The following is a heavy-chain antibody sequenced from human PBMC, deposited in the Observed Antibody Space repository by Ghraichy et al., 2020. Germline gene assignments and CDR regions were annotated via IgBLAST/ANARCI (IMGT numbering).Heavy chain of an antibody. J-gene: IGHJ6*02. CDR2: MNPNSGNT. CDR3: VSPGRFSSSWYGYYYYGMDV. V-gene: IGHV1-8*01. Sequence: ASVKVSCKASGYTFTSHDINWVRQATGQGLEWMGWMNPNSGNTGYAQKFQGRVTMTRNTSISTAYMELSSLRSEDTAVYYCVSPGRFSSSWYGYYYYGMDVWGQGITVTVSS. D-gene: IGHD6-13*01. CDR1: GYTFTSHD.